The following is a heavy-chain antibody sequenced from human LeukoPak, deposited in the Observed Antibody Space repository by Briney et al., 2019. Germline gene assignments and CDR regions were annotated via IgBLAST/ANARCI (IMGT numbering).Heavy chain of an antibody. V-gene: IGHV3-48*04. CDR3: ARDRVATTPNWYFDL. CDR1: GFTFSSYS. CDR2: ISSSSSTI. Sequence: GGSLRLSCAASGFTFSSYSMNWVRQAPGKGLEWVSYISSSSSTIYYADSVKGRFTISRDNAKNSLYLQMNSPRAEDTAVYYCARDRVATTPNWYFDLWGRGTLVTVSS. J-gene: IGHJ2*01. D-gene: IGHD5-24*01.